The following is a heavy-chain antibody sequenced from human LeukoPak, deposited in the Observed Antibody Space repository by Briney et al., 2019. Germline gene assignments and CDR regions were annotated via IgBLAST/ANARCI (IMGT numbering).Heavy chain of an antibody. CDR1: GFTFSSYS. D-gene: IGHD3-3*01. J-gene: IGHJ2*01. V-gene: IGHV3-21*01. CDR3: ARDFTDFWSGYWWYFDL. Sequence: NPGGSLRLSCAASGFTFSSYSMNWVRQAPGKGLEWVSSISSSSSYIYYADSVKGRFTISRDNAKNSLYLQMNSLRAEDTAVYYCARDFTDFWSGYWWYFDLWGRGTLVTVSS. CDR2: ISSSSSYI.